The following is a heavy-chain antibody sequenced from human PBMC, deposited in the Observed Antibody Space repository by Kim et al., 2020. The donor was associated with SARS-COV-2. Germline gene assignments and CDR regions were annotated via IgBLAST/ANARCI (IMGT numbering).Heavy chain of an antibody. V-gene: IGHV1-2*06. CDR3: ARVRFAWELPEGWFDP. CDR1: GYTFTGYY. CDR2: INPNSGGT. Sequence: ASVKVSCKASGYTFTGYYMHWVRQAPGQGLEWMGRINPNSGGTNYAQKFQGRVTMTRDTSISTAYMELSRLRSDDKAAYYCARVRFAWELPEGWFDPWGQGTLVTVSS. J-gene: IGHJ5*02. D-gene: IGHD1-26*01.